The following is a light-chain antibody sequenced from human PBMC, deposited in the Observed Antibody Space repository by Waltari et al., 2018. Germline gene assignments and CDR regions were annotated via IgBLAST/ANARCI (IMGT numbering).Light chain of an antibody. Sequence: QSVFTQPPSVSAAPGQRVTIPCSGGSSNIGHNDVSWYQQFPGTAPKLLITDNNKRPFGIPDRFSGSKSGTSATQGITGLQTGDEADYYCATWDSRLSVVVFGGGTK. CDR1: SSNIGHND. J-gene: IGLJ3*02. V-gene: IGLV1-51*01. CDR3: ATWDSRLSVVV. CDR2: DNN.